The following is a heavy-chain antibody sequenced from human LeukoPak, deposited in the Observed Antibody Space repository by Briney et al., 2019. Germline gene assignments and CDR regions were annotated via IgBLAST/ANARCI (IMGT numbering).Heavy chain of an antibody. D-gene: IGHD1-1*01. CDR2: IIPIFGIA. J-gene: IGHJ3*02. V-gene: IGHV1-69*04. CDR3: ARGLGNDAFDI. CDR1: GGTFNSYA. Sequence: ASVKVSCRASGGTFNSYAISWVRQAPGQGLEWMGRIIPIFGIANYAQKFQGRVTITADKSTSTAYMELSSLRSEDTAVYYCARGLGNDAFDIWGQGTMVTVSS.